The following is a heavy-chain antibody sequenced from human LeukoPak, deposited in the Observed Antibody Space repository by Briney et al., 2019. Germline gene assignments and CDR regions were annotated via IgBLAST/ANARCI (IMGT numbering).Heavy chain of an antibody. CDR2: INPNSGGT. D-gene: IGHD2-2*01. CDR3: ARDQVPAAMDPDWFDP. V-gene: IGHV1-2*02. CDR1: GYTFTGYY. Sequence: SVTVPCKASGYTFTGYYMHWVRQAPGRGLEGMGWINPNSGGTNYAQKFQGRVTMTRDTSISTAYMELSRLRSDDTAVYYCARDQVPAAMDPDWFDPWGQGTLVTVSS. J-gene: IGHJ5*02.